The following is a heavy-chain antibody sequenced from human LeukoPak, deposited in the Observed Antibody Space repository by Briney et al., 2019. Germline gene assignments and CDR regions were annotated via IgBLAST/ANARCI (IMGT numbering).Heavy chain of an antibody. J-gene: IGHJ3*02. Sequence: SETLSLTCTVSGGSSSSYYWSWIRQPPGRGLEWIGYIFYSGNSNYNPSLKSRVTLSVDTSKNEISLKLSSVAAADTAVYYCARMGCITMILGVLSPLDIWGQGTMVTVSS. D-gene: IGHD3-10*01. CDR3: ARMGCITMILGVLSPLDI. CDR1: GGSSSSYY. V-gene: IGHV4-59*01. CDR2: IFYSGNS.